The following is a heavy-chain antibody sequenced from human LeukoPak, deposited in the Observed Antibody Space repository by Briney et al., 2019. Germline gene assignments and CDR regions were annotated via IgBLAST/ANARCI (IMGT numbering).Heavy chain of an antibody. Sequence: SETLSLTCTVSGGSISGSSYYWGWIRQAPGKGLEWIGSFYYRGSTYYNPSLKSRVTISADTSKNQFSLRLTSVTAADTAMYYCATFNPSYVGEDAFDVWGQGTMVTVSS. CDR1: GGSISGSSYY. J-gene: IGHJ3*01. V-gene: IGHV4-39*01. CDR2: FYYRGST. CDR3: ATFNPSYVGEDAFDV. D-gene: IGHD3-10*02.